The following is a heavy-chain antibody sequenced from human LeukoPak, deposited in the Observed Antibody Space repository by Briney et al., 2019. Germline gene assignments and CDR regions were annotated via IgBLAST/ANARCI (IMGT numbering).Heavy chain of an antibody. D-gene: IGHD3-16*02. V-gene: IGHV1-8*01. CDR3: ARVPPGSRSWDYVWGSYRRGGRWFDP. Sequence: ASVKVSCKASGYTFTSYDINWVRQATGQGLEWMGWMNPNSGNTGYAQKFQGRVTMTRSTSISTAYMELSSLRSEDTAVYYCARVPPGSRSWDYVWGSYRRGGRWFDPWGQGTLVTVSS. J-gene: IGHJ5*02. CDR2: MNPNSGNT. CDR1: GYTFTSYD.